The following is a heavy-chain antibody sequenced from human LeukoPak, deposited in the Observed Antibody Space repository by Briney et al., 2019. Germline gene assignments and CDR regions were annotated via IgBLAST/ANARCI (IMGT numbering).Heavy chain of an antibody. CDR2: VRYDGNKR. Sequence: GGSLRLSCVASKFTFSDYGMHWVRQAPDKGLEWVAFVRYDGNKRYYADSVKGRFTISRDNSKNTLYLQMNSLRAEDTAVYYCASLYGAPIWGQGTMVTVSS. D-gene: IGHD3-10*02. CDR3: ASLYGAPI. J-gene: IGHJ3*02. CDR1: KFTFSDYG. V-gene: IGHV3-30*02.